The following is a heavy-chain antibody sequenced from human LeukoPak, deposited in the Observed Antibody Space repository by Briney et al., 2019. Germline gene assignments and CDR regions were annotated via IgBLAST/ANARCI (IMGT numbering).Heavy chain of an antibody. J-gene: IGHJ6*03. V-gene: IGHV4-61*02. CDR3: ARAGHGSYYYDSSTYYSLDYYYYMDV. CDR1: GGSISSGSYY. CDR2: IYTSGST. Sequence: SQTLSLTCTVSGGSISSGSYYWSWIRQPAGKGLEWIGRIYTSGSTNYNPSLKSRVTISVDTSRSQFSLKLSSVTAADTAVYFCARAGHGSYYYDSSTYYSLDYYYYMDVWGKGTTVTVSS. D-gene: IGHD3-22*01.